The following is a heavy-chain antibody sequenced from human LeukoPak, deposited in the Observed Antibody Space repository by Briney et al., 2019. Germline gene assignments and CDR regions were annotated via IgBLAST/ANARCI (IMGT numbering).Heavy chain of an antibody. V-gene: IGHV3-64*01. CDR1: GFTFSSYA. Sequence: GGSLRLSCAASGFTFSSYAMHWVRQAPGKGLEYVSAISSNGGSTYYANSVKGRFTISRDNSKNTLYLQMGSLRAEDMAVYYCARDTDLVRAGQAFDIWGQGTMVTVSS. CDR2: ISSNGGST. CDR3: ARDTDLVRAGQAFDI. D-gene: IGHD2-2*01. J-gene: IGHJ3*02.